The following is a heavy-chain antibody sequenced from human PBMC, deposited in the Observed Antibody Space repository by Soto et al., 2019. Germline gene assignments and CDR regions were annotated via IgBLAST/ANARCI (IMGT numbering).Heavy chain of an antibody. D-gene: IGHD5-18*01. CDR3: ARCGFTHGSHY. V-gene: IGHV4-30-4*01. CDR2: IYYSGST. CDR1: GGSINSGDYY. Sequence: SETLSLTCTVSGGSINSGDYYWSWIRQPPGKGLEWIGHIYYSGSTYYNPSLKSRVTISADMSENQFSLKLSSVTAADTAVYFCARCGFTHGSHYCGQGTLVTVSP. J-gene: IGHJ4*02.